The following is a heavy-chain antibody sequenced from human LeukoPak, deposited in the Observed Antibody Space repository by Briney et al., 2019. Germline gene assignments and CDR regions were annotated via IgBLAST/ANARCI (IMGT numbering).Heavy chain of an antibody. V-gene: IGHV3-23*01. CDR1: GFTFSDFG. CDR3: ARDKIVVVVSTTLPDM. CDR2: ISGSGGST. J-gene: IGHJ3*02. Sequence: GGSLRLSCAASGFTFSDFGMSWVRQAPGKGPEWVSAISGSGGSTFYADSVQGRLTISRDNSKNTLYLQLNSLRVEDTAVYYCARDKIVVVVSTTLPDMWGQGTMVTVSS. D-gene: IGHD2-15*01.